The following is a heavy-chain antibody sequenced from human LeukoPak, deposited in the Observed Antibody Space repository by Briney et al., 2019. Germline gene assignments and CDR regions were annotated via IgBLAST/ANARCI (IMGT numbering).Heavy chain of an antibody. J-gene: IGHJ5*02. D-gene: IGHD3-10*01. Sequence: PGGSLRLSCAASGFTFSSYEMNWVRQAPGKGLEWVAFIRYDGSNKYYADSVKGRFTISRDNSKNTLYLQMNSLRVEDTAVYYCARWTTMVRGATGWFDPWGQGTLVTVSS. CDR1: GFTFSSYE. V-gene: IGHV3-30*02. CDR3: ARWTTMVRGATGWFDP. CDR2: IRYDGSNK.